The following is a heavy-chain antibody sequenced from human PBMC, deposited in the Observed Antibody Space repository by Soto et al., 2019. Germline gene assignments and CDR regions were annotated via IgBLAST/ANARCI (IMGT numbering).Heavy chain of an antibody. CDR1: GFTFGSCV. D-gene: IGHD6-13*01. CDR3: AKDPPSERMQPDYGMDV. Sequence: PGGSLRLSCAASGFTFGSCVMGWVRQAPGKGLEWLSLISGSGRYTDYADSVKGRFTISRDNSKNTLYLQMNSLRVEDTAVYYCAKDPPSERMQPDYGMDVWGQGTTVTVSS. V-gene: IGHV3-23*01. CDR2: ISGSGRYT. J-gene: IGHJ6*02.